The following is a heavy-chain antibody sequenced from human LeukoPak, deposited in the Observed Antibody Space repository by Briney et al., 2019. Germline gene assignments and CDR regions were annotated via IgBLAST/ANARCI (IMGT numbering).Heavy chain of an antibody. CDR1: GFTFSSYA. D-gene: IGHD3-10*01. CDR3: ARDSRLLWFGELSPPDY. Sequence: GRSLRLSCAASGFTFSSYAMHWVRQAPGKGLERVAVISYDGSNKYYADSVKGRFTISRDNSKNTLYLQMNSLRAEDTAVYYCARDSRLLWFGELSPPDYWGQGTLVTVSS. CDR2: ISYDGSNK. J-gene: IGHJ4*02. V-gene: IGHV3-30*04.